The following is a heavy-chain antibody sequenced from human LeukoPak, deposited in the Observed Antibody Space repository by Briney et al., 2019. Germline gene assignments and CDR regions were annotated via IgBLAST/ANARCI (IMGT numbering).Heavy chain of an antibody. CDR1: GFTFSSYW. CDR2: IREDGSQK. Sequence: PGGSLRLSCAASGFTFSSYWMSWVRQAPGKGLEWVANIREDGSQKYYVDSVRGRFTISRDNAKNSLYLQMNSLRGDDTAVYYCVREDGYTGSYMVYWGQGTLVTVSS. V-gene: IGHV3-7*05. J-gene: IGHJ4*02. CDR3: VREDGYTGSYMVY. D-gene: IGHD1-26*01.